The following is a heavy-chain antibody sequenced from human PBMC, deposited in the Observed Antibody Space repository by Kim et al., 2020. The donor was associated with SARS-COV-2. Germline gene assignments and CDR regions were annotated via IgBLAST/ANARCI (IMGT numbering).Heavy chain of an antibody. CDR1: GGSISSSSYY. D-gene: IGHD5-12*01. CDR2: IYYSGST. CDR3: ARASDIVATNYFDY. Sequence: SETLSLTCTVSGGSISSSSYYWGWIRQPPGKGLEWIGSIYYSGSTYYNPSLKSRVPVSVDTSKNQFSLKLSSVTAADTAVYYCARASDIVATNYFDYWG. J-gene: IGHJ4*01. V-gene: IGHV4-39*07.